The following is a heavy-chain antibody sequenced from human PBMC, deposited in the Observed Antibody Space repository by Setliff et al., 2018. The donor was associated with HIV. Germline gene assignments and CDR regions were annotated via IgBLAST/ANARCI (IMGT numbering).Heavy chain of an antibody. D-gene: IGHD2-15*01. J-gene: IGHJ6*03. CDR3: AKMTPSYYFYMDA. V-gene: IGHV3-11*04. CDR1: GFTFSDYY. Sequence: GGSLRLSCAASGFTFSDYYMSWIRQAPGKGLEWVSFISTSGSPIYYADSVKGRFTISRDNAKNSLYLQMHSLRAEDTAIYYCAKMTPSYYFYMDAWGNGTTVTVS. CDR2: ISTSGSPI.